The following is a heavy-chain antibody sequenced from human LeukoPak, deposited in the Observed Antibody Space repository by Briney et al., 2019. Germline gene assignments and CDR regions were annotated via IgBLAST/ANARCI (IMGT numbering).Heavy chain of an antibody. CDR2: INPSGGST. Sequence: ASVKVSCKASGYTFTSYYMHWVRQAPGEGLEWMGIINPSGGSTTYAQKFQGRVTMTRDMSTSTVYMDLSSLRSEDTAVYYCAELGITMIGGVWGKGTTVTISS. CDR1: GYTFTSYY. CDR3: AELGITMIGGV. D-gene: IGHD3-10*02. J-gene: IGHJ6*04. V-gene: IGHV1-46*01.